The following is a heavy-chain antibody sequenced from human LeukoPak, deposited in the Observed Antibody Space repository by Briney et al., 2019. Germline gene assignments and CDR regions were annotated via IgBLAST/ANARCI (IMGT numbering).Heavy chain of an antibody. CDR1: GYTFTYCS. Sequence: ASVKVSCKASGYTFTYCSLHWLQQAPGQGLERMRWITLYNGNTNYAKKFQGRVTITRDMSLRTAYLELSSLRSEDSAVYYWARPHPRYYYDSSGYPDPDYWGQGTLVTVSS. CDR2: ITLYNGNT. J-gene: IGHJ4*02. D-gene: IGHD3-22*01. V-gene: IGHV1-68*01. CDR3: ARPHPRYYYDSSGYPDPDY.